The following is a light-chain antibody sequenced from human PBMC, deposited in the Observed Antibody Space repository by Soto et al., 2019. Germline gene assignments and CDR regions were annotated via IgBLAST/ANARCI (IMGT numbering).Light chain of an antibody. CDR2: AIS. V-gene: IGKV1-9*01. CDR1: QDISSY. Sequence: IHLTQSPSSLSASVGDRVTITCRASQDISSYLAWYQQKPGSAPRLLIYAISTLESGVPSRFSGSRSGTDFTLTISSLQAADYASYYCQQLHTYPLTFGGGTKVDIK. CDR3: QQLHTYPLT. J-gene: IGKJ4*01.